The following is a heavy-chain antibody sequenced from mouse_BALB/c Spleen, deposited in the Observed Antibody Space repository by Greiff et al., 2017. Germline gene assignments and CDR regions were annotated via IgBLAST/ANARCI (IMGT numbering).Heavy chain of an antibody. CDR1: GFNIKDTY. D-gene: IGHD4-1*01. CDR3: ARNWDYYAMDY. Sequence: VQLQQSGAELVKPGASVKLSCTASGFNIKDTYMHWVKQRPEQGLEWIGRIDPANGNTKYDPKFQGKATLTADTSSNTAYLQLSSLTSEDTAVYYCARNWDYYAMDYWGQGTSVTVAS. CDR2: IDPANGNT. V-gene: IGHV14-3*02. J-gene: IGHJ4*01.